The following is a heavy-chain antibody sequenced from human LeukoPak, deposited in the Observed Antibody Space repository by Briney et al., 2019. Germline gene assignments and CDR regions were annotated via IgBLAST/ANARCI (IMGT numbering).Heavy chain of an antibody. Sequence: ASVKVSCKASGYTFTGYYMHWVRQAPGQGLEWMGWINPNSGGTNYAQKFQGRVTMTRDTSISTAYMELSRLRSDDTAVYYCARDSLCSSTSCYPDYWGQGTLVTVSS. V-gene: IGHV1-2*02. CDR3: ARDSLCSSTSCYPDY. CDR1: GYTFTGYY. D-gene: IGHD2-2*01. CDR2: INPNSGGT. J-gene: IGHJ4*02.